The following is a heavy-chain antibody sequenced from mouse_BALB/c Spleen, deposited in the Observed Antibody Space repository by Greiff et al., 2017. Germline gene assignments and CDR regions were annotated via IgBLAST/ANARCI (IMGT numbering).Heavy chain of an antibody. CDR2: INPSTGYT. CDR3: APHRYDSMDY. J-gene: IGHJ4*01. Sequence: VKLMESGAELAKPGASVKMSCKASGYTFTSYWMHWVKQRPGQGLEWIGYINPSTGYTEYNQKFKDKATLTADKSSSTAYMQLSSLTSEDSAVYYCAPHRYDSMDYWGQGTSVTVSS. V-gene: IGHV1-7*01. D-gene: IGHD2-14*01. CDR1: GYTFTSYW.